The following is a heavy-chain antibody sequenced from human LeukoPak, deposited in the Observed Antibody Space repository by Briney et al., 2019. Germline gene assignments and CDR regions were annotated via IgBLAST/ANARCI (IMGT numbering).Heavy chain of an antibody. D-gene: IGHD6-19*01. V-gene: IGHV3-23*01. CDR2: ISDSGSIT. CDR3: AKDARRTSGWYFFDY. CDR1: GFAFSSQA. J-gene: IGHJ4*02. Sequence: GGSLRLSCAASGFAFSSQAMGWVRQAPGKGLEWVSVISDSGSITYYADSVKGRFTISRDNSKNTLFLQMNSLRTEDTAVYYCAKDARRTSGWYFFDYWGQGTLVTVSS.